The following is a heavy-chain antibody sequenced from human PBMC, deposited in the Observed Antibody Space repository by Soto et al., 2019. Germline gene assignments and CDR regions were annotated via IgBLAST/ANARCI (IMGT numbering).Heavy chain of an antibody. CDR2: IYYSGST. Sequence: SETLSLTCTVSGGSVSSGSYYWSWIRQPPGKGLEWIGYIYYSGSTNYNPSLKSRVTISVDTSKNQFSLKLSSVTAADTAVYYCARELRGYSYGSDWFDPWGQGTLVTVS. J-gene: IGHJ5*02. CDR3: ARELRGYSYGSDWFDP. V-gene: IGHV4-61*01. CDR1: GGSVSSGSYY. D-gene: IGHD5-18*01.